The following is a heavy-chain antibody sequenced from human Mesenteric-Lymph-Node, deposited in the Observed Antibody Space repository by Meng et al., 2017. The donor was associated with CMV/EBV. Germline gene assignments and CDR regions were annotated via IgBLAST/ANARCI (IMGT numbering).Heavy chain of an antibody. CDR2: MYHSGNA. J-gene: IGHJ4*01. D-gene: IGHD2-21*02. Sequence: GGPISRGGYYWSWIRQHPGQGREWIGYMYHSGNAYYNPSRKSRGAISIATSKNPFSLKLPSLTAADTAVYYCARAHRVVTAIYFDYWGPCTLFTVSS. V-gene: IGHV4-31*02. CDR3: ARAHRVVTAIYFDY. CDR1: GGPISRGGYY.